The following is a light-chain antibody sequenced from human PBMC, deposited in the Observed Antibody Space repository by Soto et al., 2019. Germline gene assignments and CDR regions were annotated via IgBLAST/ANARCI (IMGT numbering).Light chain of an antibody. J-gene: IGLJ3*02. V-gene: IGLV2-14*01. CDR3: AAWDDSLSGRV. CDR2: EVT. Sequence: QSALTQPASVSGSPGQSITISCTGTSSDVAGYNHVSWYQHHPGKAPKLMIYEVTKRPSGVSNRFSGSKSGTSASLAISGLRSEDEADYYCAAWDDSLSGRVFGGGTKLTVL. CDR1: SSDVAGYNH.